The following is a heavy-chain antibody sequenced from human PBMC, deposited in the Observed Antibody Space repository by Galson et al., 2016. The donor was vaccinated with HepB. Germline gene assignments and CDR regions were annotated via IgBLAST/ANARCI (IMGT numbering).Heavy chain of an antibody. CDR1: GFTFSTYA. V-gene: IGHV3-30-3*01. J-gene: IGHJ4*02. Sequence: SLRLSCAASGFTFSTYAMHWVRQAPGKGLEWVALISYDGDTRHYADSVKGRFTISRDNSRNILYLQMYSLRNDDTAVYYCARAAVYSYGPHDYWGQGTLVTVSS. CDR2: ISYDGDTR. CDR3: ARAAVYSYGPHDY. D-gene: IGHD3-16*01.